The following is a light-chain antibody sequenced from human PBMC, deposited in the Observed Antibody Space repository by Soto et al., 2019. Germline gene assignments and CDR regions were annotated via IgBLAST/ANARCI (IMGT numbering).Light chain of an antibody. CDR1: QTVLYSSNNKNY. Sequence: VVNQSKDYLAVSLGERTTINCKSSQTVLYSSNNKNYLAWYQQRPGQPPKLLIYWASTRESGVPARFSGSGSGTDFTLTICSLQAEDGRLYCCQQSDSLLWAFGQGTKVDTK. J-gene: IGKJ1*01. V-gene: IGKV4-1*01. CDR2: WAS. CDR3: QQSDSLLWA.